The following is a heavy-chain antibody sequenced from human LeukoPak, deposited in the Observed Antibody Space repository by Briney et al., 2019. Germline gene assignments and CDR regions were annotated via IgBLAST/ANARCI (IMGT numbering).Heavy chain of an antibody. V-gene: IGHV3-13*04. J-gene: IGHJ4*02. D-gene: IGHD3-10*01. CDR2: IGTAGDT. Sequence: PGGSPRLSCAASGFTFSSYDMHWVRQATGKGLEWVSAIGTAGDTYYPGSVKGRFTISRENAKNSLYLQMNSLRAGDTAVYYCARASHYGSGSALDYWGQGTLVTASS. CDR3: ARASHYGSGSALDY. CDR1: GFTFSSYD.